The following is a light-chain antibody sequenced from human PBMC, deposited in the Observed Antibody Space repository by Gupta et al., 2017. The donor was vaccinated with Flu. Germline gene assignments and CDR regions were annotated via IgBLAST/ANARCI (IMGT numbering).Light chain of an antibody. CDR1: NIGSKS. V-gene: IGLV3-21*03. J-gene: IGLJ3*02. CDR3: QVWDSSSVPGV. Sequence: GNTASITGRRNNIGSKSEHSCQQKPGQTAVLVVYDDSSRPSAMPERFSGSNSGSTAALTISRVVDGDDDDHYCQVWDSSSVPGVFGGGTKLTVL. CDR2: DDS.